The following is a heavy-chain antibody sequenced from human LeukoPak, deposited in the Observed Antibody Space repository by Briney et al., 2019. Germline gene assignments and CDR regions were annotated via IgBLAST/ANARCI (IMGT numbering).Heavy chain of an antibody. Sequence: ASVKVSCKASGGTFSSYAISWVRQAPGQGLEWMGWINPNSGGTNYAQKFQGRVTMTRDTSISTAYMELSRLRSDDTAVYYCARAPYYDSSGHILLRGYYYYMDVWGKGTTVTVSS. CDR3: ARAPYYDSSGHILLRGYYYYMDV. CDR2: INPNSGGT. J-gene: IGHJ6*03. CDR1: GGTFSSYA. V-gene: IGHV1-2*02. D-gene: IGHD3-22*01.